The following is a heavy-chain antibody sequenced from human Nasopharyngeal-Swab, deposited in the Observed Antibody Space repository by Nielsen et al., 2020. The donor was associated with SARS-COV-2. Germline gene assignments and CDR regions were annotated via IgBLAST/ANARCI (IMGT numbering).Heavy chain of an antibody. J-gene: IGHJ4*02. V-gene: IGHV2-70*11. CDR1: GFSLSTSGMC. CDR2: IDWDDDK. CDR3: ARIPYSSSWTIDY. D-gene: IGHD6-13*01. Sequence: SGSTLVKSTQTFTLTCTFSGFSLSTSGMCVSWIRQPPGKALEWLARIDWDDDKYYSTSLKTRLTISKDTSKNQVVLTMTNMDPVDTATYYCARIPYSSSWTIDYWGQGTLVTVSS.